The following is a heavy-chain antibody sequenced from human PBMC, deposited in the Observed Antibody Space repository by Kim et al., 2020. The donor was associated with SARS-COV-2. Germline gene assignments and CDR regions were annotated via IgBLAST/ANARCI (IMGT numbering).Heavy chain of an antibody. J-gene: IGHJ1*01. CDR2: IAYDGSYK. Sequence: GGSLRLSCAASGFNFRSSAMHWVRQGPGKGLEWLAGIAYDGSYKNYADAVKGRFTISTDNSKQTMDLQMSSLRREDTAMYFCVRDFAMSGIKYFQDWGQGILVSVSS. CDR3: VRDFAMSGIKYFQD. CDR1: GFNFRSSA. V-gene: IGHV3-30*04. D-gene: IGHD3-3*01.